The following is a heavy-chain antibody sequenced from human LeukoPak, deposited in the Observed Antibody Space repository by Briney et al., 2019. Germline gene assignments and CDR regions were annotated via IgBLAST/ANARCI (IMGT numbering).Heavy chain of an antibody. CDR1: GFTFSAYW. CDR2: IKQDGSEK. V-gene: IGHV3-7*01. CDR3: ARDNMRDGGIAAAGTDY. J-gene: IGHJ4*02. Sequence: GGSLRLSCAASGFTFSAYWMSWVRQAPGKGLEWVANIKQDGSEKYYVDSVKGRLTISRDNAKNSLYLQMNSLRAEDTAVYYCARDNMRDGGIAAAGTDYWGQGTLVTVSS. D-gene: IGHD6-13*01.